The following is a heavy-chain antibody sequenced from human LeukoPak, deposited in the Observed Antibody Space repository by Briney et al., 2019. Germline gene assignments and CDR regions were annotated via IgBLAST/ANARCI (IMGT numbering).Heavy chain of an antibody. V-gene: IGHV4-59*08. D-gene: IGHD4-17*01. CDR1: GGSISSYY. J-gene: IGHJ4*02. CDR3: ARVGAYDYGDYYTDY. Sequence: SETLSLTCTVSGGSISSYYWSWIRQPPGKGLEWIGYIYYSGSTNYNPSLKSRVTISVDTSKNQFSLKLSSVTAADTAVYYCARVGAYDYGDYYTDYWGQGTLVTVSS. CDR2: IYYSGST.